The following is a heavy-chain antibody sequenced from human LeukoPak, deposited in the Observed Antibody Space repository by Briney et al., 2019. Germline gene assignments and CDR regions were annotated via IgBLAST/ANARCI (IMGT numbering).Heavy chain of an antibody. CDR2: VYSSGST. V-gene: IGHV4-4*07. D-gene: IGHD6-13*01. CDR1: GGSITFYY. Sequence: SETLSLTCTVSGGSITFYYWSWIRQPAGEGLEWIGRVYSSGSTNYNPSLKSRVTVSVDTSKNQFSLKLTSVTAADTAVYYCAREGSWYKRLDYWGQGTLVTVSS. J-gene: IGHJ4*02. CDR3: AREGSWYKRLDY.